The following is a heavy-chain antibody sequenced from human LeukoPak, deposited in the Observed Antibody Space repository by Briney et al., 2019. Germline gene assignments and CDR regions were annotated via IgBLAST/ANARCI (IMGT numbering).Heavy chain of an antibody. D-gene: IGHD5-24*01. CDR1: GFTVSSNY. Sequence: GGSLRLSCAPSGFTVSSNYMSWVRQAPGKGLEWVSVIYSGGDTFYADSVKGRFTISRDNSKNSVFLQINSLRAEDTAVYYCAREGEMANFRYYMDVWGKGTTVIVSS. CDR2: IYSGGDT. CDR3: AREGEMANFRYYMDV. J-gene: IGHJ6*03. V-gene: IGHV3-53*01.